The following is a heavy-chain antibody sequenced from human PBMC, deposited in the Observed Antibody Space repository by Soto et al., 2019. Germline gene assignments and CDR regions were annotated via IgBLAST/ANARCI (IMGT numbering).Heavy chain of an antibody. J-gene: IGHJ4*02. CDR3: ARPSVAVTWGPFDY. CDR1: GGSISASY. V-gene: IGHV4-59*01. Sequence: PSETLSLTCTVSGGSISASYWNWVRQPPGKGLEWIGNIYYTGSTNYNPSLKSRVTISVDTSKNQFSLKLSSVTAADTAVYYCARPSVAVTWGPFDYWGQGTLVTVSS. CDR2: IYYTGST. D-gene: IGHD6-19*01.